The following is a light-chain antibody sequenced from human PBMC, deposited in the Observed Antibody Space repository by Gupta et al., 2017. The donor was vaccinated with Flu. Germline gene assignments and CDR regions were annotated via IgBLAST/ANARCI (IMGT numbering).Light chain of an antibody. CDR2: AAS. V-gene: IGKV1-6*01. CDR1: QGMRND. Sequence: AIQMTQSPSSLSASVGDRVTITCRASQGMRNDLGWYQQKPGKAPMLLIYAASSLQRGVPSRFSGSGSGTDFTLTISGLQPEDFASYYCLQDYNFWTFGQGTKVEIK. J-gene: IGKJ1*01. CDR3: LQDYNFWT.